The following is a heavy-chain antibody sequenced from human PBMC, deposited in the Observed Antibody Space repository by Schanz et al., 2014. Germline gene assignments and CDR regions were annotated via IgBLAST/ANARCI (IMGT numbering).Heavy chain of an antibody. CDR2: ISDSGDST. Sequence: EVQLLESGGGLVQPGGSLRLSCAASGFTFSSYAMTWIRQAPGKGLEWVSDISDSGDSTHYADSVKGRFTISRDNAKNSLFLQMNSLSAEDTAVYYCAKVAPAATYLDSWGLGTLXTVSS. CDR3: AKVAPAATYLDS. CDR1: GFTFSSYA. V-gene: IGHV3-48*03. J-gene: IGHJ4*02. D-gene: IGHD2-2*01.